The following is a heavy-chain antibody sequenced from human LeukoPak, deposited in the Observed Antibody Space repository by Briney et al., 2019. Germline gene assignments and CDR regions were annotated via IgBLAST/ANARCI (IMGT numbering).Heavy chain of an antibody. CDR2: IDWDDDK. D-gene: IGHD2-15*01. J-gene: IGHJ3*02. CDR3: ARTKVAATPLDAVDI. CDR1: GFSLSSSGMC. V-gene: IGHV2-70*01. Sequence: SGPTLVNPTQTLTLTFTFSGFSLSSSGMCVSWIRQPPGKALEWLALIDWDDDKYYRTSLETRLTISKDTSKNQVVLTMTNMDPVDTATYYCARTKVAATPLDAVDIWGQGTMVTVSS.